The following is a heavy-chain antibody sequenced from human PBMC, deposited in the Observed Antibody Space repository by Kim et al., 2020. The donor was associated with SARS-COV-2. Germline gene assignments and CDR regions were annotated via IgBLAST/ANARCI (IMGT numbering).Heavy chain of an antibody. J-gene: IGHJ6*01. V-gene: IGHV1-2*02. CDR3: PVTFSNPVYRLQPENYYRM. Sequence: ASVKVSCKAPGHPLIANRMHWVRQAPGQGLEWMGWINPDSGGTKYAERFQGRVTITTDTSISTAYMELSRPRKNGRAHVCTPVTFSNPVYRLQPENYYRM. CDR1: GHPLIANR. D-gene: IGHD3-16*02. CDR2: INPDSGGT.